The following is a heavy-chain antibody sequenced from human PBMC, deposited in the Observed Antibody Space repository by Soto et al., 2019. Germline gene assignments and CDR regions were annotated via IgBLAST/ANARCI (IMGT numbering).Heavy chain of an antibody. D-gene: IGHD5-18*01. CDR2: VRGKPNNYAT. CDR1: GFSFSDSA. J-gene: IGHJ4*02. V-gene: IGHV3-73*02. CDR3: ATKKVDTAMVVFDY. Sequence: EVQLVESGGGLVQPGGSLKLSCAASGFSFSDSAMHWVRQASGKGLEWVGRVRGKPNNYATVYAASVRGRFTIARDDSKNTSYLQMTSLKTEDTAIYYCATKKVDTAMVVFDYWGQGSLVTVSS.